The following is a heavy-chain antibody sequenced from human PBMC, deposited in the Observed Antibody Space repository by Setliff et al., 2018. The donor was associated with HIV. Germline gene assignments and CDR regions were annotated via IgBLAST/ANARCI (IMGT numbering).Heavy chain of an antibody. D-gene: IGHD6-6*01. Sequence: TSETLSLTCAVYGGSFSGYYWSWIRQPPGKGLEWIGEINHSGSTNYNPSLKSRVAISVDTSKNQFSVKLSSVTAADTAVYYCARGRHYSSSAPFAIDFWGQGMLVTSPQ. CDR1: GGSFSGYY. CDR3: ARGRHYSSSAPFAIDF. V-gene: IGHV4-34*01. CDR2: INHSGST. J-gene: IGHJ4*02.